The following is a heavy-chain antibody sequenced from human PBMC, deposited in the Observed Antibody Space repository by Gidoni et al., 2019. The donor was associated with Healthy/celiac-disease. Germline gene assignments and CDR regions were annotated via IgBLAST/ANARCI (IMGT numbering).Heavy chain of an antibody. J-gene: IGHJ4*02. CDR2: FNSDGSST. D-gene: IGHD3-3*01. Sequence: EVQLVESGGGLVQPGGSLRLSCAASGFTFSSYWMHWVRQAPGKGLVWVSRFNSDGSSTSYADSVKGRFTISRDNAKNTLYLQMNSLRAEDTAVYYCARAPYDFWSGYSNFDYWGQGTLVTVSS. CDR3: ARAPYDFWSGYSNFDY. V-gene: IGHV3-74*01. CDR1: GFTFSSYW.